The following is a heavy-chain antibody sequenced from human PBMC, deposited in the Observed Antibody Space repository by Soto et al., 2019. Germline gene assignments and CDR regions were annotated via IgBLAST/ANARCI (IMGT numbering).Heavy chain of an antibody. CDR2: ISSSGLTT. J-gene: IGHJ5*01. D-gene: IGHD3-10*01. Sequence: HPGGSLRLSCQASGFNFRLYEMHWVRKAPGKGLEWVSYISSSGLTTYYAGFAEGRFTISRDNAKDSLYLHLNSLRVGDTAVYYCARYGTRGDWWGLGTQVTVSS. CDR1: GFNFRLYE. CDR3: ARYGTRGDW. V-gene: IGHV3-48*03.